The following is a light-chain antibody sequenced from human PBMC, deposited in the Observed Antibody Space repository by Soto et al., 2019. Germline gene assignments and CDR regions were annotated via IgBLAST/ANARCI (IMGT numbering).Light chain of an antibody. CDR3: QQYHIWPKWP. V-gene: IGKV3D-15*01. CDR1: ESVSIS. CDR2: GAS. J-gene: IGKJ1*01. Sequence: GRTQSKATLSVSPGEGATLCCWSSESVSISLAWYQHKPGQPPRLLIHGASTRASGVPPRFSGSGSGTDFTLTISSLQSEDYGVYFSQQYHIWPKWPFGQGTK.